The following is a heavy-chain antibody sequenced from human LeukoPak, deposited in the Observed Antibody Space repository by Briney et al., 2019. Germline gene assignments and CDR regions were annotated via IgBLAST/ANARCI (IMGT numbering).Heavy chain of an antibody. V-gene: IGHV5-51*01. Sequence: GESLKISCKGSGYSFTTYWIGWVRQMPGKGLEWMAIIYPGDSDTRYSPSFQGQVTISADKSISTAYLQWSSLEASDTAMYYCARQYYGDNSGFDYWGQGTPVTVSS. D-gene: IGHD4-23*01. J-gene: IGHJ4*02. CDR3: ARQYYGDNSGFDY. CDR2: IYPGDSDT. CDR1: GYSFTTYW.